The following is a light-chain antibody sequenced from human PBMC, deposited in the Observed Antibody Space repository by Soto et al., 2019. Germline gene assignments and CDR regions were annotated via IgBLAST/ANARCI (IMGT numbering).Light chain of an antibody. CDR3: SSYGGNRNLV. J-gene: IGLJ3*02. CDR1: SDDVGNYNY. Sequence: QSALTQPPSASGSPGQSVTISCTGTSDDVGNYNYVSWYQHQPGKAPKLLIYEVTKRPSGVPGRFSASKSGHTASLTVSGLQADDEGDYYCSSYGGNRNLVFGGETNVTVL. CDR2: EVT. V-gene: IGLV2-8*01.